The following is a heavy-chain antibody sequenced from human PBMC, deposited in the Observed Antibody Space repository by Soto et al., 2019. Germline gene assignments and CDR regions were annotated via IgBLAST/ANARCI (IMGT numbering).Heavy chain of an antibody. Sequence: GGALRLSCAASGFTVISNHISWVRQAPGKGLEWVSIIYSDGSTYYADSVKGRFTISRDNSKNMLYLQMNSLRAEDTAVYYCARDRSGSSGNYGMDVWGQGTTVTVSS. CDR3: ARDRSGSSGNYGMDV. CDR2: IYSDGST. J-gene: IGHJ6*02. CDR1: GFTVISNH. D-gene: IGHD3-10*01. V-gene: IGHV3-53*01.